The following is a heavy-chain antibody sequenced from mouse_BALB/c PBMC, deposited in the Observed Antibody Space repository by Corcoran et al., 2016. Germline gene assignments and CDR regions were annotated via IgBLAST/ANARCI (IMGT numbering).Heavy chain of an antibody. Sequence: QIQLVQSGPELKKPGETVKISCKASGYTFTNYGMNWVKQAPGKGLKWMGWINTYTGEPTYADDFKGRFAFSLETSASTAYLQINNLKNEDTATYFCARSYRYDLDYWGQGTSVTVAS. V-gene: IGHV9-3-1*01. J-gene: IGHJ4*01. D-gene: IGHD2-14*01. CDR1: GYTFTNYG. CDR2: INTYTGEP. CDR3: ARSYRYDLDY.